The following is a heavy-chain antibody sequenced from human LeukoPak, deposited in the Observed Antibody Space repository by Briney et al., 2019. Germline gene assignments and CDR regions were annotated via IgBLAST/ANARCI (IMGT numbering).Heavy chain of an antibody. CDR2: IYSGGST. CDR1: GFTVSSNY. CDR3: ARESYYYDSSGYSPQDY. J-gene: IGHJ4*02. Sequence: TGGSLRLSCAASGFTVSSNYMSWVRQAPGKGLEWVSVIYSGGSTYYADSVKGRFTISRDNSKNTLYLQMNSLRAEDTAVYYCARESYYYDSSGYSPQDYWDQGTLVTVSS. D-gene: IGHD3-22*01. V-gene: IGHV3-53*01.